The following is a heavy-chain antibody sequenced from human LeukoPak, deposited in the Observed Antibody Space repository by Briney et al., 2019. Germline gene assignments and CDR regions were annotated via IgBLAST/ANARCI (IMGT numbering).Heavy chain of an antibody. CDR1: GFSINNGYY. Sequence: SETLSLTCTVSGFSINNGYYWGWIRQPPGKGLEWIGSIYHSGSTYYKPSLKSRVTISVDTSKNQFSLKLSSVTAADTAVYYCARAFYSSSWYHKEDFFDYWGQGTPVTVSS. J-gene: IGHJ4*02. CDR3: ARAFYSSSWYHKEDFFDY. CDR2: IYHSGST. V-gene: IGHV4-38-2*02. D-gene: IGHD6-13*01.